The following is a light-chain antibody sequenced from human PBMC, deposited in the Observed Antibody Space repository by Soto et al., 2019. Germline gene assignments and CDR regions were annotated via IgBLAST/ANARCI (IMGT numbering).Light chain of an antibody. V-gene: IGKV3-20*01. CDR1: QSISGTY. Sequence: EIVLTQSPGTLSLSPGERATLSCRASQSISGTYLAWYQQKPGRAPRILIYGASNRATGIPDRFSGSGSGTDFTLTISRLEPEAFAVYYCQHYGISPPWTFGQGTKVEIK. CDR3: QHYGISPPWT. J-gene: IGKJ1*01. CDR2: GAS.